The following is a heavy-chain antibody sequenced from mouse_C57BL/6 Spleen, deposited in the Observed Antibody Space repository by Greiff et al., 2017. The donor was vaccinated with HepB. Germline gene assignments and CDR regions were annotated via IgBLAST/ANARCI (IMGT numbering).Heavy chain of an antibody. CDR1: GFTFSDYG. CDR3: ASPYDYDPFAY. CDR2: ISSGSSTI. Sequence: EVQLKESGGGLVKPGGSLKLSCAASGFTFSDYGMHWVRQAPEKGLEWVAYISSGSSTIYYADTVKGRFTISRDNAKNTLFLQMTSLRSEDTAMYYCASPYDYDPFAYWGQGTLVTVSA. D-gene: IGHD2-4*01. J-gene: IGHJ3*01. V-gene: IGHV5-17*01.